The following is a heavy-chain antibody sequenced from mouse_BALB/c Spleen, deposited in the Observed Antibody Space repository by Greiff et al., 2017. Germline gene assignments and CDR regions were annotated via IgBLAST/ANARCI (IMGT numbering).Heavy chain of an antibody. V-gene: IGHV2-9*02. CDR2: IWAGGST. J-gene: IGHJ3*01. CDR1: GFSLTSYG. D-gene: IGHD2-10*02. CDR3: ARDRGGYGTY. Sequence: VQLQQSGPGLVAPSQSLSITCTVSGFSLTSYGVHWVRQPPGKGLEWLGVIWAGGSTNYNSALMSRLSISKDNSKSQVFLKMNSLQTDDTAMYYCARDRGGYGTYWGQGTLVTVSA.